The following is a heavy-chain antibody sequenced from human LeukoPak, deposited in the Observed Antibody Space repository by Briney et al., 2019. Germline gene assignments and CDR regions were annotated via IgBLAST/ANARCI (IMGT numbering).Heavy chain of an antibody. CDR2: TYYRSKWYN. CDR3: ARDSPDAFTFDY. J-gene: IGHJ4*02. V-gene: IGHV6-1*01. CDR1: GDSVSSNSAT. Sequence: TSHTLSLTCAISGDSVSSNSATWNWIRQSTSRGLEWLGRTYYRSKWYNDYAVSVKRRITINPDTSKNQFSLQLNSVTPEDTAVYYCARDSPDAFTFDYWGQGTLVTVSS. D-gene: IGHD1-14*01.